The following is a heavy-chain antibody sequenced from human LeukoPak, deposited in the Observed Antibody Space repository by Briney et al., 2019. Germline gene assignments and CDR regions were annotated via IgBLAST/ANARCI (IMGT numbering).Heavy chain of an antibody. CDR3: AGVHQPCGLPRWY. V-gene: IGHV3-66*01. D-gene: IGHD2-21*01. J-gene: IGHJ4*01. CDR1: GFTVSGNY. CDR2: FYIGGGT. Sequence: GSVSSSSSAAGFTVSGNYVSWVGQAPGKGLEWVSVFYIGGGTYYADSVRGRFSLSRDESKSMFYLQMNSLRAEDTAVYYCAGVHQPCGLPRWYWGHGGQFTVSS.